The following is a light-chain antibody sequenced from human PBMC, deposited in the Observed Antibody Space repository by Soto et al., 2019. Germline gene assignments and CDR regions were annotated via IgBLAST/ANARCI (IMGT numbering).Light chain of an antibody. CDR3: CSSTTSFTYV. CDR1: TSDVGAYNH. J-gene: IGLJ1*01. CDR2: DVS. Sequence: QSALIQPASVSGSPGQSITISCTGTTSDVGAYNHVSWYQQLPGKAPKLMIHDVSNRPSGVSDRFSGSKSANTASLTISGLQAEDEADYYCCSSTTSFTYVFVTGTKLTVL. V-gene: IGLV2-14*03.